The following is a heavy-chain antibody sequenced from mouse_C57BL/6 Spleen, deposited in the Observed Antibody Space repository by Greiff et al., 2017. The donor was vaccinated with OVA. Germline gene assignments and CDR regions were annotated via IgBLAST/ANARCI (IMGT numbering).Heavy chain of an antibody. CDR2: IDPSDSYT. CDR3: ARERAYGSSPYFDY. V-gene: IGHV1-50*01. J-gene: IGHJ2*01. CDR1: GYTFTSYW. D-gene: IGHD1-1*01. Sequence: QVQLKQPGAELVKPGASVKLSCKASGYTFTSYWMQWVKQRPGQGLEWIGEIDPSDSYTNYNQKFKGKATLTVDTSSSTAYMQLSSLTSEDSAVYYCARERAYGSSPYFDYWGQGTTLTVSS.